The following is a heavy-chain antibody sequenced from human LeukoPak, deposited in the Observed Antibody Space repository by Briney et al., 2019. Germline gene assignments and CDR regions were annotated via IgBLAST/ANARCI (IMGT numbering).Heavy chain of an antibody. CDR3: ARNFSYGDYNDYGIYYMGV. D-gene: IGHD4-17*01. Sequence: PGGSLRLSCAASGFIFSDYYMNWIRQAPGKGLEWLSYISSSGSTKYYADSVKGRFTISRDNAKNSLYLHMNSLRAEDTAVYYCARNFSYGDYNDYGIYYMGVWGQGTTVTVSS. J-gene: IGHJ6*03. V-gene: IGHV3-11*01. CDR1: GFIFSDYY. CDR2: ISSSGSTK.